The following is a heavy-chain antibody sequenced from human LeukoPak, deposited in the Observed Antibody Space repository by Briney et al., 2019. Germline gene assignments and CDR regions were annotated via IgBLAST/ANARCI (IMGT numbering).Heavy chain of an antibody. J-gene: IGHJ4*02. Sequence: ASVKVSCKASGYTFTGYYMHWVRQAPGQGLEWMGWINPNSGGTNYAQKSQGRVTMTRDTSISTAYMELSRLRSDDTAVYYCARVADYDFWSGPTYYFDYWGQGTLVTVSS. CDR1: GYTFTGYY. D-gene: IGHD3-3*01. V-gene: IGHV1-2*02. CDR2: INPNSGGT. CDR3: ARVADYDFWSGPTYYFDY.